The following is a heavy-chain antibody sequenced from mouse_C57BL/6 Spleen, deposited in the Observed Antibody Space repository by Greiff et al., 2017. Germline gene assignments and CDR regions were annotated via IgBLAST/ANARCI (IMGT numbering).Heavy chain of an antibody. CDR1: GYAFSSSW. CDR2: IYPGDGDT. CDR3: ARDDGYSGYFDV. J-gene: IGHJ1*03. D-gene: IGHD2-3*01. Sequence: VQLQQSGPELVKPGASVKISCKASGYAFSSSWMNWVKQRPGKGLEWIGRIYPGDGDTNYNGKFKGKATLTADKSSSTAYMQLSSLTSEDSAVYFCARDDGYSGYFDVWGTGTTVTVSS. V-gene: IGHV1-82*01.